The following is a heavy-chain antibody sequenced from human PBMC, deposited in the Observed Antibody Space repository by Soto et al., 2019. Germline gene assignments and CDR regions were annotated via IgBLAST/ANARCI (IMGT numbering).Heavy chain of an antibody. V-gene: IGHV4-59*01. Sequence: QVQLQESGPGLVKPSWTLSLTCAVSRGSIGDYYWTWIRQPPGRGLEWVAHTSDTGSTNYNPSLKSRVTISLDTSRKKVSLRLTSVTAADTAVYYCVRGFVGEALDSWGQGPRVTVSS. CDR2: TSDTGST. CDR3: VRGFVGEALDS. CDR1: RGSIGDYY. J-gene: IGHJ4*02. D-gene: IGHD1-26*01.